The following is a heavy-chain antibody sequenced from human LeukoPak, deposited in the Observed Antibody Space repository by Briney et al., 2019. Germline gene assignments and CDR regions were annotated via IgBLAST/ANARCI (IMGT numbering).Heavy chain of an antibody. J-gene: IGHJ4*02. D-gene: IGHD6-19*01. CDR1: GFTFSNYW. V-gene: IGHV3-74*01. CDR3: ARAGVAVAYFYYFDY. Sequence: GGSLRLSCAASGFTFSNYWMHWVRQTPGKGLVWVSRIKSDGRTTYYADSVKGRFTISRDDAKNTLYLLMNSLRAEDTAVYYCARAGVAVAYFYYFDYWGQGSLVTVSS. CDR2: IKSDGRTT.